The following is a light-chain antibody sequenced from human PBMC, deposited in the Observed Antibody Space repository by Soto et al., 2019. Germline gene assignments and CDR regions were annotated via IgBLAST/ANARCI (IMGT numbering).Light chain of an antibody. CDR3: QQYGSSPPYT. Sequence: EVVLTQSPGTLSLSPGERATLSCRASQSVSNNYFAWYQQKPGQAPRLLIFGSSDRATGIPDRFSGSGSGTDFTLTISRLEPEDFAVYYCQQYGSSPPYTFGQGTKLKIK. J-gene: IGKJ2*01. V-gene: IGKV3-20*01. CDR1: QSVSNNY. CDR2: GSS.